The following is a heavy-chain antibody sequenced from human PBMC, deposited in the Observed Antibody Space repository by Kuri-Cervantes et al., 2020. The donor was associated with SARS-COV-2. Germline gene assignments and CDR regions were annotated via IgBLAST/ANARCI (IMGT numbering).Heavy chain of an antibody. D-gene: IGHD3-10*01. CDR3: ARHDLGDSGSDYMDV. CDR1: GYSFTDYW. Sequence: KVSCKVSGYSFTDYWIGWVRQAPGKGLEWMGIIFPGDSDIRYSPSFQGQVTISADTSINTAYLQWSSLRASDTAMYYCARHDLGDSGSDYMDVWGRGTTVNRLL. CDR2: IFPGDSDI. V-gene: IGHV5-51*01. J-gene: IGHJ6*03.